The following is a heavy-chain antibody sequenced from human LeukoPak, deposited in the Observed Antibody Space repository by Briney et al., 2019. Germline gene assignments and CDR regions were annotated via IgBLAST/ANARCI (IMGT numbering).Heavy chain of an antibody. CDR1: GGSISSGGYY. CDR3: ATSQTRVGAADS. Sequence: PSETLSLTCTVSGGSISSGGYYWSWIRQHPGKGLEGIGHIYYSGSTYYNPSLKSRVTISVDTSKNQFSLKLSSVTAADTAVYYCATSQTRVGAADSWGQGTLVTVSS. CDR2: IYYSGST. D-gene: IGHD1-26*01. V-gene: IGHV4-31*03. J-gene: IGHJ4*02.